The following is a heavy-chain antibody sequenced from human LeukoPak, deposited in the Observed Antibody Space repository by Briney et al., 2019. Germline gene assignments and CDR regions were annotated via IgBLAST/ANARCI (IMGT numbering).Heavy chain of an antibody. CDR2: ISDSGANT. D-gene: IGHD5-18*01. CDR1: GFTFSSYS. Sequence: GGSLRLSCAASGFTFSSYSMSWVRQAPGKGLEWVSIISDSGANTYYADSVRGRFTISRDNSKNTLYLQMNSLRAEDTAVYYCAKDRDSYGVLGYWGQGTLVTVSS. CDR3: AKDRDSYGVLGY. V-gene: IGHV3-23*01. J-gene: IGHJ4*02.